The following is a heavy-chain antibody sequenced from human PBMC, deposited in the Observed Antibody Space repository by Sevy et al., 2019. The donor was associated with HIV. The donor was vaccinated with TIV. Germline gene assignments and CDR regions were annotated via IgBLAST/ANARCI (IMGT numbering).Heavy chain of an antibody. CDR1: GGSISGNNFY. D-gene: IGHD3-16*01. V-gene: IGHV4-39*01. CDR2: IYFTGST. Sequence: SETLSLTCTVSGGSISGNNFYWGWVRQSPGKGLEWIGSIYFTGSTYYNPSLESRVTISIDTYKDQFSLQLSSVTAADTAVYYCARRRRDYDYAWAPVDYWGQGTLVTVSS. J-gene: IGHJ4*02. CDR3: ARRRRDYDYAWAPVDY.